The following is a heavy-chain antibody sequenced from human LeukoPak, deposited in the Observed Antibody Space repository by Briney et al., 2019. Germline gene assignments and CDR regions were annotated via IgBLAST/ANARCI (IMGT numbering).Heavy chain of an antibody. CDR3: ARVKIKGGITIFKEYHYMDV. Sequence: PSETLSLTCAAYGGSFSGYYWSWIRQPPGKGLEWIGYIYYSGSTKYNPSLKSRVTISVDTSKNQFSLKLSSVTAADTAVYYCARVKIKGGITIFKEYHYMDVWGKGTTVTVSS. D-gene: IGHD3-3*01. CDR1: GGSFSGYY. V-gene: IGHV4-59*01. J-gene: IGHJ6*03. CDR2: IYYSGST.